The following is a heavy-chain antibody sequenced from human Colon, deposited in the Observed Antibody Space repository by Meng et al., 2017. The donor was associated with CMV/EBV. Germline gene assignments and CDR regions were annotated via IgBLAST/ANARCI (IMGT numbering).Heavy chain of an antibody. CDR3: GRDGFGAGNYGWMINS. CDR2: TYFRSRWYH. J-gene: IGHJ4*02. Sequence: SETLSLTCALSGDTVSSNTAAWNWIRQSPSRGLEWLGRTYFRSRWYHDYADSVRSRITIDADTSKNQFSLQLNSVTSEDTAVYYCGRDGFGAGNYGWMINSWGQGTLVTVSS. V-gene: IGHV6-1*01. CDR1: GDTVSSNTAA. D-gene: IGHD1-7*01.